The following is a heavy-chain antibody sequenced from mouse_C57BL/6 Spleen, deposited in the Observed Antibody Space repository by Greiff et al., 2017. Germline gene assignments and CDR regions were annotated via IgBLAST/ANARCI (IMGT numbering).Heavy chain of an antibody. CDR3: ARPYYYGSSYRYFDG. J-gene: IGHJ1*03. V-gene: IGHV5-9*04. CDR2: ICGGGGNT. Sequence: EVQLVEPGGGLVKPGASLKLSCAASGFTFSSYTMSWVRQTPGERLEWVATICGGGGNTYYPDSVKGRFTISRDTAKNTRYLQMSSLRSEDTAVYYYARPYYYGSSYRYFDGWGTGTTVTVSS. D-gene: IGHD1-1*01. CDR1: GFTFSSYT.